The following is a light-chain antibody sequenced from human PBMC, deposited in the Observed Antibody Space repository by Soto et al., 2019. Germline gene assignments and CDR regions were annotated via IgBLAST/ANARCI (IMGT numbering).Light chain of an antibody. CDR2: EVT. J-gene: IGLJ1*01. CDR3: SSYSISTAYL. CDR1: SREVGFYEY. Sequence: QSALTQPAPVSGSPGQSISISCTGTSREVGFYEYVSWYQLHPGKAPKLIVFEVTNPPSAVSYRFSRPQSGNTASLTIYGLQAEDEADYFCSSYSISTAYLFGTGTKVTVL. V-gene: IGLV2-14*01.